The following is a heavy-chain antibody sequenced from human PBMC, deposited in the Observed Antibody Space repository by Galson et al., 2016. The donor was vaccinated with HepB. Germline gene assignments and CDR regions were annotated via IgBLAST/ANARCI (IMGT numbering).Heavy chain of an antibody. CDR2: MTGSGGVA. V-gene: IGHV3-23*01. CDR1: GFTFSGHI. CDR3: AKAEGGSNDDFYPSG. J-gene: IGHJ4*02. Sequence: SLRLSCAASGFTFSGHIMAWVRQAPGKGLEWVSAMTGSGGVAPYSDSVKGRFTISRDESRSTLYLQMNSLRVEDTAVYYCAKAEGGSNDDFYPSGGGRGTLVTVSS. D-gene: IGHD3/OR15-3a*01.